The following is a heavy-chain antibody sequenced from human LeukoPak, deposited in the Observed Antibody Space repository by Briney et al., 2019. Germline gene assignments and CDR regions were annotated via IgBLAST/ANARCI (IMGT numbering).Heavy chain of an antibody. CDR3: ARVSVTTGAFDI. D-gene: IGHD4-17*01. CDR1: GFTFSSYS. V-gene: IGHV3-21*01. CDR2: ISSSSSYI. J-gene: IGHJ3*02. Sequence: PGGSLRLSCAASGFTFSSYSMNSVRQAPGKGLEWVSSISSSSSYIYYTDSVKSRFTISRDTAKNSMYLQMNSLRAEDTAVYYCARVSVTTGAFDIWGQGTMVTVSS.